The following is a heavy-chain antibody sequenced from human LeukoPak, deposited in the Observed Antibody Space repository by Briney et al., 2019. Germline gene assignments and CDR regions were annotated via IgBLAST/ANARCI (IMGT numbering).Heavy chain of an antibody. CDR3: ARASSGWYRRFDY. CDR1: GGSFSGYY. Sequence: SETLSLTCAVYGGSFSGYYWSWIRQPPGKGLEWIGEINHSGSTNYNPSLTSRVTISVDTSKNQFSLKLSSVTAADTAVYYCARASSGWYRRFDYWGQGTLVTVSS. V-gene: IGHV4-34*01. J-gene: IGHJ4*02. D-gene: IGHD6-19*01. CDR2: INHSGST.